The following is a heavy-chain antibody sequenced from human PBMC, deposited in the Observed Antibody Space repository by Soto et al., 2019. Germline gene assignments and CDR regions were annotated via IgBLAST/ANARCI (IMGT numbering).Heavy chain of an antibody. Sequence: QVQLQQWGAGLLKSSETLSLTCAVYSESFSKYYWNWIRQSPGKGMEWIGEINQSGSTNYNPSLKSRVTISIDTSTNQFSLKLNSVPAADTAMYYCARVYYYDSGSAFPYWGQGTLVTVSS. D-gene: IGHD3-10*01. V-gene: IGHV4-34*01. CDR2: INQSGST. CDR3: ARVYYYDSGSAFPY. CDR1: SESFSKYY. J-gene: IGHJ4*02.